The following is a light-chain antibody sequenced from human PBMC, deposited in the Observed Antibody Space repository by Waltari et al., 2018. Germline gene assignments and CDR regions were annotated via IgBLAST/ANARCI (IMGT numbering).Light chain of an antibody. Sequence: QSALTQPASVSGSPGQSITISCTGTSSDVGGYKYVSWHQQHPGKAPKLMIDDVSNRPSGVSNRFSGSKSGNTASLTISGLQAEDEAEYFCSSYTSARTWVFGGGTKLTVL. V-gene: IGLV2-14*03. CDR3: SSYTSARTWV. J-gene: IGLJ3*02. CDR1: SSDVGGYKY. CDR2: DVS.